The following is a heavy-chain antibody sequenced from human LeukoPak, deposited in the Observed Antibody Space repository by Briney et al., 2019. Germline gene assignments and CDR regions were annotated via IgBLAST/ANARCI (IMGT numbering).Heavy chain of an antibody. CDR1: GYTFTGYY. D-gene: IGHD3-22*01. V-gene: IGHV1-2*02. J-gene: IGHJ4*02. CDR3: ARDSSGGPWYYFDY. CDR2: INPNSGGT. Sequence: ASVKVSCKASGYTFTGYYMHWVRQAPGQGLEWMGWINPNSGGTKYAQMFQGRVTMARDTSISTAYMELSSLRSDDTAVYYCARDSSGGPWYYFDYWGQGTLVTVSP.